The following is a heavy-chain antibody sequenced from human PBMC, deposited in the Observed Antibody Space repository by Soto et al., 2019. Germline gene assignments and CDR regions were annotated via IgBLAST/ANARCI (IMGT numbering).Heavy chain of an antibody. CDR2: ISGSGGST. Sequence: HPAGSLRLSCAASRFTFSSYAMSWVRQAPGKGLEWVSVISGSGGSTYYADSVKGRFTISRDNSKNTLYLQMNSLRAEDTAVYYCASRSSGWYFDYWGQGTLVTVSS. D-gene: IGHD6-19*01. V-gene: IGHV3-23*01. J-gene: IGHJ4*02. CDR1: RFTFSSYA. CDR3: ASRSSGWYFDY.